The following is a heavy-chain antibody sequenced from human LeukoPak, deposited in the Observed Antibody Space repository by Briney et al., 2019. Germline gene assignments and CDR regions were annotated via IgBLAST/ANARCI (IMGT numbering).Heavy chain of an antibody. D-gene: IGHD5-12*01. V-gene: IGHV3-23*01. CDR3: AKWNSGYDAFDI. J-gene: IGHJ3*02. CDR1: GFTFSSYA. CDR2: ISGSGGST. Sequence: PGGSLRLSYAASGFTFSSYAMSWVRQAPGKGLEWVSAISGSGGSTYYADSVKGRFTISRDNSKNTLYLQMNSLRAEDTAVYYCAKWNSGYDAFDIWGQGTMVTVSS.